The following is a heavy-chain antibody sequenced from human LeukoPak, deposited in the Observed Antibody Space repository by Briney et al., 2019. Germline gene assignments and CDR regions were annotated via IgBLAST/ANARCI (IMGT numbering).Heavy chain of an antibody. V-gene: IGHV3-43D*03. CDR2: IRWDGGST. J-gene: IGHJ4*02. CDR1: GFPFDDYA. D-gene: IGHD6-19*01. Sequence: GGSLRLSCAASGFPFDDYAMHWVRHAPGKGLEWVSLIRWDGGSTYYADSVRGRFTISRDNSKNSLYLQMNRLRAEDTALYYCAKDIVSAGYSSPDYWGQGTLVTVSS. CDR3: AKDIVSAGYSSPDY.